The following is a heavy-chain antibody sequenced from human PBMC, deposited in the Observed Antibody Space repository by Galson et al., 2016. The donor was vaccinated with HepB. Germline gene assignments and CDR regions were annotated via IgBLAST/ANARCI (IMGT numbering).Heavy chain of an antibody. CDR1: GDSISSNNYY. CDR3: ARGVFVGVLSLSFDY. V-gene: IGHV4-39*01. CDR2: VYHTGST. J-gene: IGHJ4*02. D-gene: IGHD3-3*01. Sequence: SLTCTVSGDSISSNNYYWGWIRHSPGKGLEWIGNVYHTGSTYYNPSLKSRVAISVDTSKNQFSLKLNSLTAADTAVFYCARGVFVGVLSLSFDYWGQGALVTVSS.